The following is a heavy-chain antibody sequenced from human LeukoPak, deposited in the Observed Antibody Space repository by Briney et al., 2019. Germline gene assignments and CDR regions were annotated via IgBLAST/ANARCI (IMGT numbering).Heavy chain of an antibody. CDR1: GASISNYY. V-gene: IGHV4-4*07. J-gene: IGHJ4*02. CDR2: IYNGGST. D-gene: IGHD2-15*01. Sequence: SETLSLTCIVSGASISNYYWSWIRQPAGKGPEWIGRIYNGGSTNYNSSLRSRITMSLDTSKNQFSLKLTSVTAADTAVYYCARFGGSGDTRAYFDNWGQGTLVTVSS. CDR3: ARFGGSGDTRAYFDN.